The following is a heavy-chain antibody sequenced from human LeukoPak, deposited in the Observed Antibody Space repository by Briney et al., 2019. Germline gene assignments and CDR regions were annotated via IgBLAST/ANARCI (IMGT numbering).Heavy chain of an antibody. CDR2: IYYSGST. CDR3: ARTDYFDWLSN. D-gene: IGHD3-9*01. V-gene: IGHV4-59*08. J-gene: IGHJ4*02. Sequence: PSETLSLTCTVSGGSICSYYWSWIRQPPGKGLEWIGYIYYSGSTNYNPSLKSRVTISVDTSKNQYSLKLSAVTAADTAVYYCARTDYFDWLSNWGQGTLVTVSS. CDR1: GGSICSYY.